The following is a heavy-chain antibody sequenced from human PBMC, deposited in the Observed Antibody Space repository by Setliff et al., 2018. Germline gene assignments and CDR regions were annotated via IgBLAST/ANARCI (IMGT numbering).Heavy chain of an antibody. CDR3: ARGYRGYYNFWSGSQGANWFDP. D-gene: IGHD3-3*01. J-gene: IGHJ5*02. CDR2: IIPIFGTA. CDR1: GGTFSSYA. Sequence: GASVKVSSKASGGTFSSYAISWVRQAPGQGLEWMGGIIPIFGTANYAQKFQGRVTITADESTSTAYMELSRLRSEDTAVYYCARGYRGYYNFWSGSQGANWFDPWGQGTLVTVSS. V-gene: IGHV1-69*13.